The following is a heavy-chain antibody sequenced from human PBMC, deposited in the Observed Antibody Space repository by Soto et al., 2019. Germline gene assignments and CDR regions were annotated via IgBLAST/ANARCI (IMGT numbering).Heavy chain of an antibody. J-gene: IGHJ4*02. V-gene: IGHV3-23*01. D-gene: IGHD2-15*01. Sequence: EVQLLESGGGLVQPGGSLRLSCAASGFSFSIYAMSWVRQSPAKGLEWVSAISGSDDGTYHADSVRGRFTLSRDNSKSTLDLQMICLRVEDTAVCYCLEAPLGHCSGRRCYALDSCGQGPLGSVSS. CDR1: GFSFSIYA. CDR3: LEAPLGHCSGRRCYALDS. CDR2: ISGSDDGT.